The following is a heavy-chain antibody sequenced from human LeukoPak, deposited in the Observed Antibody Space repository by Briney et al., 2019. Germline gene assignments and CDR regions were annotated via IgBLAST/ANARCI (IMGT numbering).Heavy chain of an antibody. Sequence: ASVKVSCKASGYTFTSYGISWVRQAPGQGLEWMGWISAYNSNTNYVQKLQGRVTMTTDTSTSTAYMELRGLRSDDTAVYYCARGSPKRAVAGTFDYWGQGTLVTVSS. J-gene: IGHJ4*02. D-gene: IGHD6-19*01. CDR2: ISAYNSNT. CDR1: GYTFTSYG. V-gene: IGHV1-18*01. CDR3: ARGSPKRAVAGTFDY.